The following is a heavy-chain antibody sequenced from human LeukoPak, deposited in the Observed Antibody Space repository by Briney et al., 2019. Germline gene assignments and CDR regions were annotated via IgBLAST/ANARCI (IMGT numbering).Heavy chain of an antibody. CDR3: ARHFLRGGFDS. D-gene: IGHD5-12*01. V-gene: IGHV4-59*08. CDR1: GGSINNYY. CDR2: IYETGHT. Sequence: SEILSLTCTVSGGSINNYYWSWIRQPPGKGLEWIAYIYETGHTGYNPSLKTRVTISLDTSKNQLSLKLNSVTAADTAVYYCARHFLRGGFDSWGQGTLVAVSS. J-gene: IGHJ4*02.